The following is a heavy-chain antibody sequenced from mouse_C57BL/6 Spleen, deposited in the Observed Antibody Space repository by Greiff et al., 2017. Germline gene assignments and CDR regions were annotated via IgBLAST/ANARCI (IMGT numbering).Heavy chain of an antibody. D-gene: IGHD4-1*01. CDR3: ARDNWGFDY. Sequence: EVKLMESGGGLVQSGRSLRLSCATSGFTFSDFYMEWVRQAPGKGLEWIAASRNKANDYTTEYSASVKGRFIVSRDTSQSILYLQMNALRAEDTAIYYCARDNWGFDYWGQGTTLTVSS. V-gene: IGHV7-1*01. CDR2: SRNKANDYTT. J-gene: IGHJ2*01. CDR1: GFTFSDFY.